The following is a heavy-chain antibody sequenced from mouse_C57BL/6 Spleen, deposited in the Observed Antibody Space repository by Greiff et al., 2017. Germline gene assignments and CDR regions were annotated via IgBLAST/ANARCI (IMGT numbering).Heavy chain of an antibody. V-gene: IGHV1-55*01. CDR2: IYPGSGST. CDR3: ARHSYGSSYVGFYFDY. J-gene: IGHJ2*01. D-gene: IGHD1-1*01. CDR1: GYTFTSYW. Sequence: QVQLQQPGAELVKPGASVKMSCKASGYTFTSYWITWVKQRPGQGLEWIGDIYPGSGSTNYNEKFKSKATLTVDTSSSTAYMQLSSLTSEDSAVYYCARHSYGSSYVGFYFDYWGQGTTLTVSS.